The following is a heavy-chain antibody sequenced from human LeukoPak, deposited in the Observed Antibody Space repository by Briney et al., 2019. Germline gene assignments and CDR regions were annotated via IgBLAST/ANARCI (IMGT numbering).Heavy chain of an antibody. V-gene: IGHV4-30-4*08. CDR3: AGDITKLRGIEGYFQH. CDR1: GGSISSGDYY. J-gene: IGHJ1*01. D-gene: IGHD3-10*01. CDR2: IYYSGST. Sequence: SETLSLTCTVSGGSISSGDYYWSWIRQPPGKGLEWIGYIYYSGSTYYNPSLKSRVTISVDTSKNQFSLKLTSVAAADTAMYYCAGDITKLRGIEGYFQHWGQGTLVTVSS.